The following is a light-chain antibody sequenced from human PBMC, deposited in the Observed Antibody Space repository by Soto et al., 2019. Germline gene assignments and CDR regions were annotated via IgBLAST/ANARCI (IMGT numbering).Light chain of an antibody. J-gene: IGKJ4*01. CDR1: QTVSRSY. CDR2: GAS. V-gene: IGKV3-20*01. CDR3: QHFDSSPT. Sequence: EIVLTQSPGTLSLSPGESATLSCRASQTVSRSYFVWYQQKPGQAPRLLIYGASARAPGIPDRFSGTGSGTESTLTISRLEPEYFAVYFWQHFDSSPTFGGGTKVEIK.